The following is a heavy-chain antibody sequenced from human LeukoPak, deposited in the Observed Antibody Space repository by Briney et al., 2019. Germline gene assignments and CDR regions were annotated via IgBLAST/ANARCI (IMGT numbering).Heavy chain of an antibody. CDR1: GGTFSSYA. V-gene: IGHV1-69*04. J-gene: IGHJ6*02. Sequence: SVKVSCTASGGTFSSYAISWVRQAPGQGLEWMGRIIPILGIANYAQKFQGRVTITADKSTSTAYMELSSLRSEDTAVYYCADVASGYYGMDVWGQGTTVTVSS. CDR3: ADVASGYYGMDV. D-gene: IGHD2-15*01. CDR2: IIPILGIA.